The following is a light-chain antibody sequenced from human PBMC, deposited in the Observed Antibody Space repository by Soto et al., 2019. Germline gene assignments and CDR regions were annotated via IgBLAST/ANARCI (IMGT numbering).Light chain of an antibody. Sequence: EIVMTQSPATLSVSPGERATLSCRASQSVGTYLAWYQRKPGQAPRLLIYGASTRAAGISPRFSGGGSGTEFTLTISSLQSEDFAVYYCQQYNDWPRTFGQGTKVGIK. J-gene: IGKJ1*01. CDR3: QQYNDWPRT. V-gene: IGKV3-15*01. CDR1: QSVGTY. CDR2: GAS.